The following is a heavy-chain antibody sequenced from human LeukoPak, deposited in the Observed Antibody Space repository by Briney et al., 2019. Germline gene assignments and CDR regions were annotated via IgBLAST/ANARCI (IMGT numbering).Heavy chain of an antibody. CDR3: ARGLFDRRREAGMNY. V-gene: IGHV4-34*01. CDR2: INHSGST. Sequence: SETLSLTCAVYGGSFSGYYWSWIRQPPGKGLEWIGEINHSGSTNYSPSLKSRVTISVDTSKNQFSLKLSSVTAADTAVYYCARGLFDRRREAGMNYWGQGTLVTVSS. CDR1: GGSFSGYY. J-gene: IGHJ4*02. D-gene: IGHD6-19*01.